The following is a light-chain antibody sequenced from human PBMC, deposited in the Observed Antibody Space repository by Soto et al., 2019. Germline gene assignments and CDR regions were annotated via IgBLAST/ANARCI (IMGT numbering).Light chain of an antibody. Sequence: QSALTQPASVSGSPGQSITISCTGTSSDVGGYNYVSWYQQHPGKAPKLMSYDVSDRPSGVSNRFSGSKSVHTASLTISGLQAEDEADYYCCSYTSSSTPGVFGTGTKLTVL. CDR2: DVS. V-gene: IGLV2-14*03. CDR3: CSYTSSSTPGV. CDR1: SSDVGGYNY. J-gene: IGLJ1*01.